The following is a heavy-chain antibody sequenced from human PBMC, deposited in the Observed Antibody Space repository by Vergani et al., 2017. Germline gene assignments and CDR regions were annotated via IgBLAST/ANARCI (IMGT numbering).Heavy chain of an antibody. CDR1: RFTFRSYE. CDR3: ARVGSSCLDY. D-gene: IGHD6-13*01. Sequence: EVQLVESGGGLVQPGGSLRLSCTASRFTFRSYEMNWVRQAPGKGLEWVSDISTSGNTIYYADSVKGRFTISRDNAKKSLYLQMNSLSAEDTAVYYCARVGSSCLDYWGQGTLVTVSS. V-gene: IGHV3-48*03. CDR2: ISTSGNTI. J-gene: IGHJ4*02.